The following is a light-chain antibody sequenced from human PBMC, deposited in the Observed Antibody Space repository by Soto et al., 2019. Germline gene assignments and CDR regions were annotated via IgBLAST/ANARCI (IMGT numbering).Light chain of an antibody. CDR3: QQYGSSPLT. CDR2: GAS. V-gene: IGKV3-20*01. CDR1: QSVISTY. Sequence: EIVLTQSPGTLSLSPGERATLSCRASQSVISTYLAWYQQKPGQAPRLLIYGASNRATGITDRFTGSGSGTDFTLTISRLEPEDFAAYYCQQYGSSPLTFGGGIKVEIK. J-gene: IGKJ4*01.